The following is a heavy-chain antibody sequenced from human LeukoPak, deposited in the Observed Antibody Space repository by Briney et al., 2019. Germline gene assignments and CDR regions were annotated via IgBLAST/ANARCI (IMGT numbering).Heavy chain of an antibody. D-gene: IGHD3-3*01. Sequence: GRSLRLSCAASGFTFSSYVMHWVRQAPGKGLEWVAVIWYDGSNKYYADSVKGRFTISRDNSKNTLYLQMNSLRAEDTAVYYCARDYYDFWSGYYIYHYGMDVWGQGTTVTVSS. CDR3: ARDYYDFWSGYYIYHYGMDV. J-gene: IGHJ6*02. CDR1: GFTFSSYV. CDR2: IWYDGSNK. V-gene: IGHV3-33*01.